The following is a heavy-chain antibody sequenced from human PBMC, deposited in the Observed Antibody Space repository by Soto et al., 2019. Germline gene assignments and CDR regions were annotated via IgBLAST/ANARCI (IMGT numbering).Heavy chain of an antibody. J-gene: IGHJ4*02. V-gene: IGHV4-61*01. D-gene: IGHD2-2*02. Sequence: QVQLQESGPGLVKPSETLSLTCTVSGGSVSSGSYYWNWIRQPPGKGLEWIGYFYYSGSTNYNPSLKSRVTISIDTSKNQISLKLSSVTAADTAVYYCAREGYCSSTSCYRGGDYWGQGTLVTVSS. CDR3: AREGYCSSTSCYRGGDY. CDR1: GGSVSSGSYY. CDR2: FYYSGST.